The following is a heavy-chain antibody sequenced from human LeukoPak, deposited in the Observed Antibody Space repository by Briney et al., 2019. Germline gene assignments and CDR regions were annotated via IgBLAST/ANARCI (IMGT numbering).Heavy chain of an antibody. V-gene: IGHV4-39*01. Sequence: SETLSLTCTVSGGSISSSSYYWGWIRQPPGKGLEWIGSIYYSWSTYYNPSLKSRVTISVDTSKNQFSLKLSSVTAADTAVYYCARRGGKSSRGYFDYWGQGTLVTVSS. CDR2: IYYSWST. CDR3: ARRGGKSSRGYFDY. J-gene: IGHJ4*02. CDR1: GGSISSSSYY. D-gene: IGHD4-23*01.